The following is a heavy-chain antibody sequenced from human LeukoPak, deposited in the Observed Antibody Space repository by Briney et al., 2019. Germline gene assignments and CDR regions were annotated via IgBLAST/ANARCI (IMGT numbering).Heavy chain of an antibody. D-gene: IGHD1-26*01. Sequence: GGSLRLSCAASGFTFSSYSMNWVRQAPGKGLEWVSAISGTGGSTYYADSVKGRFTISRDNSKNTLYLQMNSLRAEDTAVYYCAKVGAPGAFDIWGQGTMVTVSS. CDR2: ISGTGGST. J-gene: IGHJ3*02. V-gene: IGHV3-23*01. CDR1: GFTFSSYS. CDR3: AKVGAPGAFDI.